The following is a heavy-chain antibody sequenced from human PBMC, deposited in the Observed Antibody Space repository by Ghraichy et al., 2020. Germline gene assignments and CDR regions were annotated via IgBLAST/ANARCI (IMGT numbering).Heavy chain of an antibody. J-gene: IGHJ6*02. CDR2: IKQDGSEK. CDR1: GFTFSSYW. V-gene: IGHV3-7*01. CDR3: ARGTSGNSYYYYYYGMDV. D-gene: IGHD4-23*01. Sequence: GGSLRLSCAASGFTFSSYWMSWVRQAPGKGLEWVANIKQDGSEKYYVDSVKGRFTISRDNAKNSLYLQMNSLRAEDTAVYYCARGTSGNSYYYYYYGMDVWGQGTTVTVSS.